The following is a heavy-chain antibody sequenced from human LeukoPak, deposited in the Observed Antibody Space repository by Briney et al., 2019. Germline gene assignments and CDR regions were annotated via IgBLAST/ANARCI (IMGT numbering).Heavy chain of an antibody. CDR2: ISPNGGIT. CDR3: VAGNGWLGDY. V-gene: IGHV3-23*01. J-gene: IGHJ4*02. Sequence: GGSLRLSCAASGFTFSSHGMNWVRQAPGKGLEWVSGISPNGGITYYTDSVKGRFTVSRDNAKNSLYLQMNSLRAEDTAVYYCVAGNGWLGDYWGQGNLVTVSS. D-gene: IGHD6-19*01. CDR1: GFTFSSHG.